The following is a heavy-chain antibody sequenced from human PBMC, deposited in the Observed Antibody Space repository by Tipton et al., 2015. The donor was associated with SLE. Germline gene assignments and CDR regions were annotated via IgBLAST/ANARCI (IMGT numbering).Heavy chain of an antibody. CDR1: GGTFSSYA. CDR3: AETYYFDY. Sequence: QLVQSGAEVKKPGSSVKVSCKASGGTFSSYAMHWVRQAPGKGLEWVSAISGSGGSTYYADSVKGRFTISRDNSKNTLYLQMNSLRAEDTAVYYCAETYYFDYWGQGTLVTVSS. J-gene: IGHJ4*02. V-gene: IGHV3-23*04. CDR2: ISGSGGST.